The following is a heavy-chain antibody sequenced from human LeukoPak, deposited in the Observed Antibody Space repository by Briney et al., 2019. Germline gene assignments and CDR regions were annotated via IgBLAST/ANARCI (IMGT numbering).Heavy chain of an antibody. V-gene: IGHV4-4*07. CDR1: RGSIRSYY. CDR3: ARVGCWGLRDYVDY. J-gene: IGHJ4*02. D-gene: IGHD3-16*01. Sequence: SETLSLTCTVSRGSIRSYYRSWIRQPAGKGLEWLGRIDSSGTTNYRPCLKSRVTISVDTSKRQFSLKFNSVSAEDRAVDFCARVGCWGLRDYVDYGGQGMLVTLSS. CDR2: IDSSGTT.